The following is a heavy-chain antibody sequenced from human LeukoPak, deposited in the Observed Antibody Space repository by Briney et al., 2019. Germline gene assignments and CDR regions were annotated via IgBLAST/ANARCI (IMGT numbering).Heavy chain of an antibody. D-gene: IGHD3-22*01. J-gene: IGHJ4*02. V-gene: IGHV1-8*01. CDR2: MNPNSGNT. CDR3: ARGRRRYYDSSVGY. Sequence: ASVKVSCKASGYTFTSYDINWVRQATGQGLEWMGWMNPNSGNTGYAQKFQGRVTMTRNTSISTAYMELSSLRSEDTAVYYCARGRRRYYDSSVGYWGQGTLVTVSS. CDR1: GYTFTSYD.